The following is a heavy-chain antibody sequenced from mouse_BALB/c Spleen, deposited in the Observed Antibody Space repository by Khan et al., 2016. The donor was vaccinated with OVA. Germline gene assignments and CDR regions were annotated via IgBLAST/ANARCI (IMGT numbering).Heavy chain of an antibody. Sequence: GQMKEEGPGLVAPSQSLSSTCTVSGFSLSRYDIHWVRQPPGKGLEWLGVIWGGGGTDYNSTLKSRLSISKDNSKSQVFLKMNSLQTDDTAMYYCARAYYRYDGYYAMDYWGQGTSVTVSS. CDR2: IWGGGGT. V-gene: IGHV2-6-4*01. CDR1: GFSLSRYD. J-gene: IGHJ4*01. D-gene: IGHD2-14*01. CDR3: ARAYYRYDGYYAMDY.